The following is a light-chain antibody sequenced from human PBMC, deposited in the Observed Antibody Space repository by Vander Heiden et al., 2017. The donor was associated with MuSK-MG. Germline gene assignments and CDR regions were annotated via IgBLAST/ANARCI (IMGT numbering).Light chain of an antibody. CDR3: QQYNNWPRT. CDR1: QSVSSN. CDR2: GAS. V-gene: IGKV3-15*01. Sequence: EIVMTQSPATLSVSPGERATLFCRASQSVSSNLAWYQLKPGQAPRLLIYGASTRATGIPARFSGSGSGTEFTLTISSLQSEDFAVYYCQQYNNWPRTFGLGTKVEIK. J-gene: IGKJ1*01.